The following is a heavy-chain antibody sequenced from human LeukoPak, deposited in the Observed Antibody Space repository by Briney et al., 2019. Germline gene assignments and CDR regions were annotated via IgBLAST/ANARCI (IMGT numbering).Heavy chain of an antibody. Sequence: PSETLSLTCTVSGGSISSYYWSWIRQPPGKGLEWIGYIYYSGSTNYNPSLKSRVTISVDTSKNQFSLKLSSVTAADTAVYYCARYIAVAGTVDYWSQGTLVTVSS. D-gene: IGHD6-19*01. V-gene: IGHV4-59*01. J-gene: IGHJ4*02. CDR1: GGSISSYY. CDR2: IYYSGST. CDR3: ARYIAVAGTVDY.